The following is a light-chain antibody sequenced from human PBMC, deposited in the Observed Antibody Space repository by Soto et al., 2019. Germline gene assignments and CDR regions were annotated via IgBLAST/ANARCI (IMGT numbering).Light chain of an antibody. J-gene: IGLJ3*02. Sequence: QSALTQPPSASGTPGQRVTISCSGSSSNMGSNYVYWYQQLPGTAPKLLIYSNNQRPSGVPDRFSGSKSGTSASLAISGLRSEDEAEYYCAAWDDSLSGWVFGGGTKLTVL. CDR1: SSNMGSNY. CDR2: SNN. CDR3: AAWDDSLSGWV. V-gene: IGLV1-47*02.